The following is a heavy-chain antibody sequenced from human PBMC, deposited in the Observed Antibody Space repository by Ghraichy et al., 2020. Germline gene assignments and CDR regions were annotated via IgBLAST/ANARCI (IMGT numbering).Heavy chain of an antibody. V-gene: IGHV3-73*01. CDR3: TPGPWTLDV. CDR1: GFTFSGSA. D-gene: IGHD3/OR15-3a*01. CDR2: IRSKANSYAT. J-gene: IGHJ6*04. Sequence: ESLNISCAASGFTFSGSAMHWVRQASGKGLEWVGRIRSKANSYATAYAASVKGRFTISRDDSKNTGYLQMNSLKTEGTAVYYCTPGPWTLDVWGKGTTVTVSS.